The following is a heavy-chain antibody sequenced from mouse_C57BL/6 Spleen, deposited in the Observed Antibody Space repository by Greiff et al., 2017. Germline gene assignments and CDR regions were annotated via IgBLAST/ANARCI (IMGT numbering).Heavy chain of an antibody. D-gene: IGHD2-5*01. CDR1: GYTFTSYW. CDR2: IDPSDSYT. Sequence: VQLQQPGAELVMPGASVKLSCKASGYTFTSYWMHWVKQRPGQGLEWIGEIDPSDSYTNYNQKFKGKSTLTVDKSSSTAYMQLSSLTSEDSAVYYCARRVVTTPYYFDYWGQGTTLTVSS. CDR3: ARRVVTTPYYFDY. J-gene: IGHJ2*01. V-gene: IGHV1-69*01.